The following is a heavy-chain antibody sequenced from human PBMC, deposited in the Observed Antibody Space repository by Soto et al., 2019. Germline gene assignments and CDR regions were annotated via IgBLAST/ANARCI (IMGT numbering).Heavy chain of an antibody. CDR1: GGSIRSGGYY. J-gene: IGHJ5*02. CDR3: ASGSVIYYSWFDP. V-gene: IGHV4-31*03. CDR2: IYYSRST. Sequence: QVQLQESGPGLVKPSQTLSLTCTGSGGSIRSGGYYWSWIRQHPGKGLEWIGYIYYSRSTYYNPSLKSRVTISVDTSKNQFSLKLSSVTAADTAVYYCASGSVIYYSWFDPWCQGTLVTVSS. D-gene: IGHD3-10*01.